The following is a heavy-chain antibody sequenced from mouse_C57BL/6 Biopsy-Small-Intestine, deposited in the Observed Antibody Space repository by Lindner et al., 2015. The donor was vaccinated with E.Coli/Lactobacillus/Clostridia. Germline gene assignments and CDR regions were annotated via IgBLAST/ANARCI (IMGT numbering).Heavy chain of an antibody. Sequence: VQLQESGPVLVKPGASVKMSCKASGYTFTDYYMNWVKQCHGKSLEWIGVINPYNGGTSYNQKFKGKATLTVDKSSSTAYMELNSLTSEDSAVYYCASDEDDYDGWFAYWGQGTLVTVSA. V-gene: IGHV1-19*01. CDR2: INPYNGGT. CDR3: ASDEDDYDGWFAY. CDR1: GYTFTDYY. J-gene: IGHJ3*01. D-gene: IGHD2-4*01.